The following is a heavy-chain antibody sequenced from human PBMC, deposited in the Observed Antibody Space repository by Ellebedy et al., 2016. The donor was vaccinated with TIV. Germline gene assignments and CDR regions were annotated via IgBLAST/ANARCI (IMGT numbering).Heavy chain of an antibody. CDR3: ATDSVDPTVILNAFHV. CDR2: IRSKAHGETT. Sequence: IRSKAHGETTEIAAPVQGRYVVSRDDSKNMVYLQMNSLTSEDTAVYYCATDSVDPTVILNAFHVWGQGTAVTVSS. V-gene: IGHV3-15*05. J-gene: IGHJ3*01. D-gene: IGHD3-10*01.